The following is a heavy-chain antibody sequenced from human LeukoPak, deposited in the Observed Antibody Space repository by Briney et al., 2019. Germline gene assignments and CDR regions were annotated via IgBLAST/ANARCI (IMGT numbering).Heavy chain of an antibody. J-gene: IGHJ1*01. CDR2: INPSGGST. CDR3: ARDSGTVTPMNAEYFQH. Sequence: ASVKVSCKASGYSFTSYYMHWVRRAPGQGLEWMGIINPSGGSTSYAQKFQGRVTMTRDTSTSTVYMELSSLRSEDTAVYYCARDSGTVTPMNAEYFQHWGQGTLVTVSS. D-gene: IGHD4-17*01. V-gene: IGHV1-46*01. CDR1: GYSFTSYY.